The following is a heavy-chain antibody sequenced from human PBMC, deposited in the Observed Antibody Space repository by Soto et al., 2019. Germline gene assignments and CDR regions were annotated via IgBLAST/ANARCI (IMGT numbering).Heavy chain of an antibody. CDR1: GFTFSSYA. CDR2: ISYDGSNK. D-gene: IGHD3-22*01. V-gene: IGHV3-30-3*01. CDR3: ARVDSSGHQIISAFDI. Sequence: PGGSLRLSCAASGFTFSSYAMHWVRQAPGKGLEWVAVISYDGSNKYYADSVKGRFTISRDNSKNTLYLQMNSLRAEDTAVYYCARVDSSGHQIISAFDIWGQGTMVTVSS. J-gene: IGHJ3*02.